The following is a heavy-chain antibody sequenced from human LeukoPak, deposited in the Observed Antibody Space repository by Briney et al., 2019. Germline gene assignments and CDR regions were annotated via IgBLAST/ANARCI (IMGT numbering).Heavy chain of an antibody. J-gene: IGHJ4*02. CDR2: ISAYNGNT. Sequence: GASVKVSCKASGYTFTSYGISWVRQAPGQGLEWMGWISAYNGNTNYAQKLQGRVTMTTDTSTSTAYMELRSLRSDDTAVYYCARDPGTDGSSWYVLDNWGQGTLVTVSA. CDR3: ARDPGTDGSSWYVLDN. D-gene: IGHD6-13*01. V-gene: IGHV1-18*01. CDR1: GYTFTSYG.